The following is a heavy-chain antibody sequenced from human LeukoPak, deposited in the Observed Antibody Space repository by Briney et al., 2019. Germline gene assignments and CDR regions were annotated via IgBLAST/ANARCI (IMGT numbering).Heavy chain of an antibody. CDR3: AKAVPKAVVTPSFDY. V-gene: IGHV4-59*01. CDR1: GGSISNKY. J-gene: IGHJ4*02. CDR2: IYYSGST. Sequence: SETLSLTCTVSGGSISNKYWSWIRQPPGKGLEWIGYIYYSGSTNYNPSLKSRVTILVDTSKNQFSLKLSSVTAADTAVYYCAKAVPKAVVTPSFDYWGQGTLVTVSS. D-gene: IGHD4-23*01.